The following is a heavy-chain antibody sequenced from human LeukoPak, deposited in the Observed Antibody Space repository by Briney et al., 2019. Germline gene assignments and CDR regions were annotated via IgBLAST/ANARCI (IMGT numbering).Heavy chain of an antibody. Sequence: PGGSLRLSCAASGFTFSSYSMNWVRQAPGKGLEWVSSISSSSSYIYYADSVKGRFTISRDNAKNSLYLQMSSLRAEDTAVYYCARGLYDFWSGYYSFDYWGQGTLVTVSS. CDR1: GFTFSSYS. CDR3: ARGLYDFWSGYYSFDY. J-gene: IGHJ4*02. D-gene: IGHD3-3*01. V-gene: IGHV3-21*04. CDR2: ISSSSSYI.